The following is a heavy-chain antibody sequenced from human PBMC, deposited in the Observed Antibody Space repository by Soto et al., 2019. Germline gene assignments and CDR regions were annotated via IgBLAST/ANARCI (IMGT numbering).Heavy chain of an antibody. CDR1: GFTFSNYA. CDR3: AKTDTFHSHSSGWANRFDS. CDR2: ITSAGST. D-gene: IGHD6-19*01. V-gene: IGHV3-23*01. Sequence: EVQLLESGGDLAQPGGSLRLICAASGFTFSNYAMTWVRQSPGKGLEWVSTITSAGSTFYGDTVKGRFTISRDNSKSTLYLQMHSLGAEDTAVYYCAKTDTFHSHSSGWANRFDSWGQGTLVTVSS. J-gene: IGHJ4*02.